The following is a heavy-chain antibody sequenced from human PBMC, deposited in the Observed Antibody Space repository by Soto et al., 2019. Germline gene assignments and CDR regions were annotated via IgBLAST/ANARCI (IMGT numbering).Heavy chain of an antibody. Sequence: SETLSLTCTVSGGSISSSSYYWGWIRQPPGKGLEWVGEINHTGGTHYNPSLKSRVTMSVDTSKNQFSLRLSSVTAADTAIYYCATRITVFGLLIPPFDPWGQGTQVTVSS. CDR3: ATRITVFGLLIPPFDP. CDR2: INHTGGT. V-gene: IGHV4-39*07. CDR1: GGSISSSSYY. J-gene: IGHJ5*02. D-gene: IGHD3-3*01.